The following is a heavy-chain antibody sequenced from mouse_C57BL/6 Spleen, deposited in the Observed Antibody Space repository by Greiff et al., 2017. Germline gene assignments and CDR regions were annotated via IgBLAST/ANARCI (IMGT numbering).Heavy chain of an antibody. CDR2: IYPGSGST. CDR1: GYTFTSYW. CDR3: ARWEYGYDGYFDY. Sequence: VQLQQPGAELVKPGASVKMSCKASGYTFTSYWITWVKQRPGQGLEWIGDIYPGSGSTNYTEKFKSKATLTVDTSSSTAYMQLSSLTSEDSAVYYCARWEYGYDGYFDYWGQGTTLTVSS. V-gene: IGHV1-55*01. J-gene: IGHJ2*01. D-gene: IGHD2-2*01.